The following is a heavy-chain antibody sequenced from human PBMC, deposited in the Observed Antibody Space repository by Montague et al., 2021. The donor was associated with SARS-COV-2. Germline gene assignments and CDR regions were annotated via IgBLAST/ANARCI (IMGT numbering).Heavy chain of an antibody. D-gene: IGHD4-23*01. CDR1: GGSISSYY. CDR3: ARGGGNSADYYNHTMDV. Sequence: SETLSLTCTVSGGSISSYYWTWIRQPPGKGLESIGYIYHNGSTKSNPSLKSRVTISVDTSKNQFSLQLSSVSVADTAVYYCARGGGNSADYYNHTMDVWGQGTTVTVFS. V-gene: IGHV4-59*01. CDR2: IYHNGST. J-gene: IGHJ6*02.